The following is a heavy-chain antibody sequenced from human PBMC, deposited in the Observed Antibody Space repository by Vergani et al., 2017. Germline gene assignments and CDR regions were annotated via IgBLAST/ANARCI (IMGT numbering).Heavy chain of an antibody. CDR3: AKVAHCSLANCPPDY. D-gene: IGHD2-15*01. Sequence: VQLVQSGAEVKKPGATVKISCKVSGYTFTGYYMHWVRQAPGQGLEWMGWINPNSGGTNYAQKFQGRVTMTRDTSISTAYMELSRLRSDDTAVYYCAKVAHCSLANCPPDYWGQGTLVTVSS. J-gene: IGHJ4*02. V-gene: IGHV1-2*02. CDR2: INPNSGGT. CDR1: GYTFTGYY.